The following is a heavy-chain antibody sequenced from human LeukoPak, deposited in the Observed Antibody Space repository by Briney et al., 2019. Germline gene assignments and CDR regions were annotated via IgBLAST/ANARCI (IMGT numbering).Heavy chain of an antibody. CDR2: ISGSGGSA. V-gene: IGHV3-23*01. Sequence: GGSLRLSCAASEFTFSTYAMSWVRQAPGKGLEWVSSISGSGGSAYYADSVKGRFTISRDNSKNTLYLQMNSLRAEDTAVYYCARNGRYYDFWSGYYRDYYYMDVWGKGTTVTVSS. CDR1: EFTFSTYA. CDR3: ARNGRYYDFWSGYYRDYYYMDV. J-gene: IGHJ6*03. D-gene: IGHD3-3*01.